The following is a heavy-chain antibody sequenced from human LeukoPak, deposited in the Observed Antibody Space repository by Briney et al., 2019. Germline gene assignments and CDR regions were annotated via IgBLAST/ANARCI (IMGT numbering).Heavy chain of an antibody. J-gene: IGHJ4*02. Sequence: SVKVSCKASGGTFSSYAISWVRQAPGQGLEWMGGIIPIFGTANYAQKFQGRVTITADESTSTAYMEVSRLTSDDTAIYYCARGVKDEYVWGSYRYHFDYWGQGTLVTVSS. CDR1: GGTFSSYA. D-gene: IGHD3-16*02. CDR2: IIPIFGTA. V-gene: IGHV1-69*01. CDR3: ARGVKDEYVWGSYRYHFDY.